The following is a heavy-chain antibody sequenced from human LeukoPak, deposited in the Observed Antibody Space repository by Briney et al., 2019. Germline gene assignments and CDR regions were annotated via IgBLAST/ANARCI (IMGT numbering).Heavy chain of an antibody. D-gene: IGHD1-26*01. CDR2: TSGSGAST. Sequence: PGGSLRLSCAASGFTFTSYAMNWVRQAPGKGLEWISGTSGSGASTYYADSVTGRFTISRDNSRNTLYLQMNSLRGDDTAVYYCAKDVGKWESLHFFDYWGQGTLVTVSS. CDR1: GFTFTSYA. V-gene: IGHV3-23*01. J-gene: IGHJ4*02. CDR3: AKDVGKWESLHFFDY.